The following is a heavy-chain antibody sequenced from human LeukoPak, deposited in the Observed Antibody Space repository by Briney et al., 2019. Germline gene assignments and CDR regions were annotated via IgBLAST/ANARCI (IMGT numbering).Heavy chain of an antibody. Sequence: GGSLRLSCAASGFTVSSNYMSWVRQAPGKGLEWVSVIYSGGSTYYADSVKGRFTISRDNSKNTLYLQMNSLRAEDTAVYYCASGNVFSSSIDYWGQGTLVTVSS. CDR3: ASGNVFSSSIDY. V-gene: IGHV3-53*01. CDR1: GFTVSSNY. CDR2: IYSGGST. D-gene: IGHD6-13*01. J-gene: IGHJ4*02.